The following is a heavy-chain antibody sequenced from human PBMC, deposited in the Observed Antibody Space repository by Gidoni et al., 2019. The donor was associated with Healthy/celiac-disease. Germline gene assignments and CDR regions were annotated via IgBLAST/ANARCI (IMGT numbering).Heavy chain of an antibody. CDR1: GFTFGDYA. CDR3: TRAVYGDPGDY. V-gene: IGHV3-49*04. D-gene: IGHD4-17*01. Sequence: EVQLVESGGGLVQPGRSLRLSCTASGFTFGDYAMSWVRQAPGKGLEWVGFIRSKAYGGTTEYAASVKGRFTISRDDSKSIAYLQMNSLKTEDTAVYYCTRAVYGDPGDYWGQGTLVTVSS. CDR2: IRSKAYGGTT. J-gene: IGHJ4*02.